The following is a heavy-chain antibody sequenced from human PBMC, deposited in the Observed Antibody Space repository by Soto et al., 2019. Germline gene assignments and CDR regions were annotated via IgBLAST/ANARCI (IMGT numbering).Heavy chain of an antibody. CDR2: ISYSVNT. J-gene: IGHJ4*02. CDR1: GGYISNFY. Sequence: PSETQSLTSTVSGGYISNFYWGWIRQPPGKGLEWIGYISYSVNTNYNPSLKSRFSISVDTSQNQLSLNLTSVTAADTAVYYCARAPMVLSRSYFDSWGQGTPVTVSS. D-gene: IGHD2-8*01. V-gene: IGHV4-59*01. CDR3: ARAPMVLSRSYFDS.